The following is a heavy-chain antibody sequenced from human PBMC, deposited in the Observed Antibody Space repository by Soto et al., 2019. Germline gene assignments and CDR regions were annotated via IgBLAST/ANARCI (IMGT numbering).Heavy chain of an antibody. Sequence: QVQLVQSGAEVKKPGASVKVSCKASGYTFTNYGISWVRQAPGQGLEWMGWISPYNGNTNYAQKLPERVTMTTDTSMSTAYMELRSLISDDTAVYYCARDLGVVVVTATFDYWGQGTLVTVSS. D-gene: IGHD2-15*01. V-gene: IGHV1-18*01. CDR1: GYTFTNYG. J-gene: IGHJ4*02. CDR2: ISPYNGNT. CDR3: ARDLGVVVVTATFDY.